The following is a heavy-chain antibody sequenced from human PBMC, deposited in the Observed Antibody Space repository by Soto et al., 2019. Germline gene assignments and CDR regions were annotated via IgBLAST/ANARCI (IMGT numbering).Heavy chain of an antibody. D-gene: IGHD5-18*01. Sequence: ASVKVSCKASGYTFTSYYMHWVRQAPGQGLEWMGIINPSGGSTTYAQNFQGRVTMTRDTSTSTVYMELSSLISEDTAIYYCAVSYRDYAYCGRRTLVTVSS. V-gene: IGHV1-46*01. CDR3: AVSYRDYAY. CDR1: GYTFTSYY. CDR2: INPSGGST. J-gene: IGHJ4*02.